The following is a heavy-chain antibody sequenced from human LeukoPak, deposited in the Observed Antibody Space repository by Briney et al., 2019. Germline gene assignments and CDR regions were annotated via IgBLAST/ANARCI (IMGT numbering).Heavy chain of an antibody. CDR1: GGSISSSSYY. D-gene: IGHD3-3*01. Sequence: PSETLSLTCTVSGGSISSSSYYWGWIRQPPGKGLEWIGSIYYSGSTYYNPSLKSRVTISVDTSKNQFSLKLSPVTAADTAVYYCARKYYDFWSGYPPDNWFDPWGQGTLVTVSS. CDR3: ARKYYDFWSGYPPDNWFDP. CDR2: IYYSGST. V-gene: IGHV4-39*07. J-gene: IGHJ5*02.